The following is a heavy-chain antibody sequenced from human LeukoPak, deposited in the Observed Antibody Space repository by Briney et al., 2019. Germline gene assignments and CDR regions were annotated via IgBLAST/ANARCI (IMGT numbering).Heavy chain of an antibody. Sequence: GGSLRLSCAASGFTFSTYWMHWVRQAPGKGLVWVSRIKSDGSTRYADSVKGRFTISRDNAKNTVSLQMNSLRAEDTGVYYCARAPSEIGGYYPEYFRHWGQGTLVTVSP. CDR2: IKSDGST. J-gene: IGHJ1*01. CDR3: ARAPSEIGGYYPEYFRH. CDR1: GFTFSTYW. D-gene: IGHD3-22*01. V-gene: IGHV3-74*01.